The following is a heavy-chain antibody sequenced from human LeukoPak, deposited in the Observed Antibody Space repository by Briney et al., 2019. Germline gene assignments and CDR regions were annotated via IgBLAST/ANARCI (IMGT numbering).Heavy chain of an antibody. D-gene: IGHD7-27*01. CDR1: GYTFADNH. CDR3: ARELGRNAFDV. CDR2: ISPNSGVT. V-gene: IGHV1-2*02. Sequence: GASVEVSCKASGYTFADNHMYWIRQAPGQGLECMGWISPNSGVTNYAQKFQGRITMTGDTSISTGYMELSSLRSDDTAVYYCARELGRNAFDVWGQGTMVTVSS. J-gene: IGHJ3*01.